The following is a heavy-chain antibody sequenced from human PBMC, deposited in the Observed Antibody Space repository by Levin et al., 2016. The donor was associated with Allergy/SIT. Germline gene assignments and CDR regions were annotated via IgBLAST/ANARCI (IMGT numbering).Heavy chain of an antibody. Sequence: SETLSLTCTVSGGSISSSSYYWGWIRQPPGKGLEWIGSIYYSGSTYYNPSLKSRVTISVDTSKNQFSLKLSSVTAADTAVYYCARHALTIFGTYLIPPVYWGQGTLVTVSS. CDR1: GGSISSSSYY. D-gene: IGHD3-3*01. CDR2: IYYSGST. CDR3: ARHALTIFGTYLIPPVY. V-gene: IGHV4-39*01. J-gene: IGHJ4*02.